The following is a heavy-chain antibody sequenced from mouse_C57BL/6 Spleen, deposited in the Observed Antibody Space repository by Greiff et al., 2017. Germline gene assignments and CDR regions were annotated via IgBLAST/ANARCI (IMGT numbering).Heavy chain of an antibody. J-gene: IGHJ4*01. Sequence: VQLQQSGPGLVQPSQSLSITCTVSGFSLTSYGVHWVRQSPGKGLEWLGVIWSGGSTDYNAAFISSLSISKDNSTSQVFFKMNSLQADDTAIYYCARKGLEEAMDYWGQGTSVTVSS. CDR2: IWSGGST. CDR3: ARKGLEEAMDY. V-gene: IGHV2-2*01. D-gene: IGHD2-4*01. CDR1: GFSLTSYG.